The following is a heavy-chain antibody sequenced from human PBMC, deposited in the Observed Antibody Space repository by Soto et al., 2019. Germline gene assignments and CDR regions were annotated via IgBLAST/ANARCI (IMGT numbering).Heavy chain of an antibody. V-gene: IGHV1-46*01. D-gene: IGHD4-4*01. J-gene: IGHJ5*02. CDR2: INPSIGTT. Sequence: ASVKVSCKASGYTFTSQNMHWVRQAPGQGLEWMGVINPSIGTTTYAQKFQGRVTISADKFTGTAYMELTGLRSDDTAVYYCAGDPDSHYNDSHASSYPWGQGTLVTVSS. CDR3: AGDPDSHYNDSHASSYP. CDR1: GYTFTSQN.